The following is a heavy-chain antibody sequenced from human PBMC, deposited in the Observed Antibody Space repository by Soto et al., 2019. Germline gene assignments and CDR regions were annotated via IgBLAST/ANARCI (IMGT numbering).Heavy chain of an antibody. V-gene: IGHV4-31*03. CDR1: GAALNSGNYY. D-gene: IGHD2-21*01. CDR2: IYVTGAV. CDR3: ARLRIATNNYKWFDP. Sequence: SETLSLTCSVSGAALNSGNYYWSWIRQVPGKGLEWIGHIYVTGAVDYNPSLRDRITISQYTSERQFSLDLRLVTPADTAVYYCARLRIATNNYKWFDPWAQGTLVT. J-gene: IGHJ5*02.